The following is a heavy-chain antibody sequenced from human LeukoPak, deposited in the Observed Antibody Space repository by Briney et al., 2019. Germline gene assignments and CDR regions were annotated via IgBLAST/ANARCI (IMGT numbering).Heavy chain of an antibody. CDR3: ARVGTQTPWIQLWPGTNYYYYYYMDV. V-gene: IGHV1-18*01. CDR2: ISAYNGNT. CDR1: GYTFTSYG. Sequence: GASVKVSCKASGYTFTSYGISWVRQAPGQGLEWMGWISAYNGNTNYAQKLQGRVTMTTDTSTSTAYMELRSLRSDDTAVYYCARVGTQTPWIQLWPGTNYYYYYYMDVWGKGTTVTVSS. J-gene: IGHJ6*03. D-gene: IGHD5-18*01.